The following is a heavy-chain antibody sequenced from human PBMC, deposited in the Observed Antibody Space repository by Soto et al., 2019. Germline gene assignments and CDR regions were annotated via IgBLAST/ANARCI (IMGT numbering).Heavy chain of an antibody. V-gene: IGHV3-74*01. D-gene: IGHD3-22*01. CDR3: AKNYWYDSSGYFTWFDL. CDR2: INSDGSKT. Sequence: PGGSLRLSCAASGFAFSSNWMHWVRQAPGKGLVWVSRINSDGSKTNYADSVKGRFTISRDNVKNTLYLQLSSLRAEDTAMYFCAKNYWYDSSGYFTWFDLWGQGTRVTVS. J-gene: IGHJ5*02. CDR1: GFAFSSNW.